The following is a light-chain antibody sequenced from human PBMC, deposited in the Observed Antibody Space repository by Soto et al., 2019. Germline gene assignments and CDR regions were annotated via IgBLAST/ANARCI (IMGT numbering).Light chain of an antibody. CDR1: QIVSSN. CDR3: QQYNNWPYT. CDR2: GAS. J-gene: IGKJ2*01. Sequence: EIVMTQSPATLSVSPGERATLSCRASQIVSSNLAWYQQKPGQAPRLLIYGASTRATGIPARFSGSGSGIEFTLTISSLQSEDFAVYYCQQYNNWPYTFGQGTKLEIK. V-gene: IGKV3-15*01.